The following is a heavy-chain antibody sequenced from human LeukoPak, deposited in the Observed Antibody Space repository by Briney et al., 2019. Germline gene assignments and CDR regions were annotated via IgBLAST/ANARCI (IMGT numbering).Heavy chain of an antibody. J-gene: IGHJ4*02. D-gene: IGHD5-12*01. CDR2: IYRGGST. Sequence: PGGSLRLSCAASGFTVSSTYMSWVRQAPGKGLEWVSIIYRGGSTYYADSVKGRFTISRDNSKNTLYLQMNSLRAEDTAVYYCARVISGSGIVATPHVSDYFDYWGQGTLVTVSS. V-gene: IGHV3-53*01. CDR3: ARVISGSGIVATPHVSDYFDY. CDR1: GFTVSSTY.